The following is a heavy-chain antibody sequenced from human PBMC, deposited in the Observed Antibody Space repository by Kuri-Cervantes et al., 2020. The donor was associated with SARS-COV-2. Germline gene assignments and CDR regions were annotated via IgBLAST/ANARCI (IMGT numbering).Heavy chain of an antibody. D-gene: IGHD6-13*01. J-gene: IGHJ4*02. CDR3: VGGQAAGPRGFGY. CDR1: GFTFSGSA. V-gene: IGHV3-73*01. Sequence: GESLKISCAASGFTFSGSAMHWVRQASGKGLEWVGRIRSKANSYATAYAASVKGRFTISRDDSKNTAYLQMNSLKTEDTAVYCCVGGQAAGPRGFGYWGQGTLVTVSS. CDR2: IRSKANSYAT.